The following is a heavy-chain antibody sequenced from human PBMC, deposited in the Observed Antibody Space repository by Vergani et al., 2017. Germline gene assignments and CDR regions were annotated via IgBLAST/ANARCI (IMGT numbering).Heavy chain of an antibody. CDR1: GGSISSYY. Sequence: QVQLQQWGAGLVKPSETLSLTCTVSGGSISSYYWSWIRQPPGKGLEWIGYIYYSGSTNYNPSLKSRVTISVDTSKNQFSLKLSSVTAADTAVYYWASGYSGPYYYYYYMDVWGKGTTVTVSS. D-gene: IGHD5-12*01. V-gene: IGHV4-59*01. CDR2: IYYSGST. CDR3: ASGYSGPYYYYYYMDV. J-gene: IGHJ6*03.